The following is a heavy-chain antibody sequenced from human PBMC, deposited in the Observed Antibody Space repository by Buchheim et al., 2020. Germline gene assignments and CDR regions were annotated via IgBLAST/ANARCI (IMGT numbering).Heavy chain of an antibody. J-gene: IGHJ6*02. CDR2: INPNSGGT. Sequence: QVQLVQSGAEVKKPGASVKVSCKASGYTFTGYYMHWVRQAPGQGLEWMGWINPNSGGTNYAQKFQGWVTMTRDTSISTAYMELSRLRSDDTAVYYCARAYPRVGYCSSTSCLNYYYYYGMDVWGQGTT. D-gene: IGHD2-2*03. CDR3: ARAYPRVGYCSSTSCLNYYYYYGMDV. CDR1: GYTFTGYY. V-gene: IGHV1-2*04.